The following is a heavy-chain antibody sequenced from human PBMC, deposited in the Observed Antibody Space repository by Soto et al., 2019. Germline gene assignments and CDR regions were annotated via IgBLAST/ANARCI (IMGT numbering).Heavy chain of an antibody. CDR2: ISGSGDTT. J-gene: IGHJ4*02. D-gene: IGHD2-2*01. V-gene: IGHV3-23*01. Sequence: GGSLRLSCAASGFTFRNYAMSWARQAPGKGLEWVSAISGSGDTTHYADSVKGRFTISRDNSKNTLYLQMNSLRVEDTAVYYCAKDRSSTSCYAFDYWGQGSLVTVSS. CDR3: AKDRSSTSCYAFDY. CDR1: GFTFRNYA.